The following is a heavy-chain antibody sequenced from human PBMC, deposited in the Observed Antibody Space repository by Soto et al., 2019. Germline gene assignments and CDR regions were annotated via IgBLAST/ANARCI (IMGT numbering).Heavy chain of an antibody. CDR1: GGSISSGDYY. D-gene: IGHD3-10*01. Sequence: SETLSLTCTVSGGSISSGDYYWSWIRQPPGKGLEWIGYIYYSGSTYYNPSLKSRVTISVDTSKNQFSLKLSSVTAADTAVYYCARDIGTMVRGVNWFDPWGQGTLVTVSS. CDR3: ARDIGTMVRGVNWFDP. V-gene: IGHV4-30-4*01. J-gene: IGHJ5*02. CDR2: IYYSGST.